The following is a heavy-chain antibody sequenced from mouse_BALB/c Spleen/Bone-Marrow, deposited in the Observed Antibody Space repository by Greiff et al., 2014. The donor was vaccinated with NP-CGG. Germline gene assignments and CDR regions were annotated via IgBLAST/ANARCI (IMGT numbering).Heavy chain of an antibody. J-gene: IGHJ1*01. V-gene: IGHV3-2*02. CDR1: GYSITSDYA. Sequence: VQLKESGPGLVKPSQSLSLTCTVTGYSITSDYAWNWIRQFPGNKLEWMGYISYSGSTSYNPSLKSRISITRDTSKNQFFLQLNSVTTEDTATYYWARWRDYYGSSYYWYFDVWGAGTTVTVSS. CDR2: ISYSGST. D-gene: IGHD1-1*01. CDR3: ARWRDYYGSSYYWYFDV.